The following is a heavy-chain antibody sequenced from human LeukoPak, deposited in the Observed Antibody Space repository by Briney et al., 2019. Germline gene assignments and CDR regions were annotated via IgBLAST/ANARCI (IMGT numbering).Heavy chain of an antibody. CDR3: ARVGLWHYPVDS. CDR2: ITSSSSVI. D-gene: IGHD1-7*01. J-gene: IGHJ4*02. V-gene: IGHV3-48*01. CDR1: GFTFSSYS. Sequence: GGSLRLSCAASGFTFSSYSMNWVRQAPGKGLEWVSYITSSSSVIYYGDSVKGRFTVSRDNAKNSLYLQMNSLRAEDTAVYYCARVGLWHYPVDSWGQGTLVTVSS.